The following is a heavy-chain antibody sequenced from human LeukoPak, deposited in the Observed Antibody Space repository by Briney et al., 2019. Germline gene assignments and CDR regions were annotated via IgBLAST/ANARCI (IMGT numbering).Heavy chain of an antibody. CDR1: GFTFSSYS. J-gene: IGHJ4*02. CDR2: ISSTSSTI. CDR3: ASWWELKY. V-gene: IGHV3-48*01. Sequence: GGSLRLSCAASGFTFSSYSMNWVRQAPGKGLEWVSYISSTSSTIYYADSVKGRFAISRDNAKNSLYLQMNSLRAEDTAVYYCASWWELKYWGQGTLVTVSS. D-gene: IGHD1-26*01.